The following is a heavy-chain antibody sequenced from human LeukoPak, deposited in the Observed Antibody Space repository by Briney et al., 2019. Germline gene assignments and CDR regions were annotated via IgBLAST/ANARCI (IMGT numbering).Heavy chain of an antibody. CDR1: GFTFNTYP. V-gene: IGHV3-64*02. CDR3: ARSYCSSTSCYQPLIDP. D-gene: IGHD2-2*01. Sequence: GGSLRLSCAASGFTFNTYPMHWVRQAPGKRLEYVSSISSDGGGTFYGDSVKGRFTISRDNSKNTLYLQMNSLRAEDTAVYYCARSYCSSTSCYQPLIDPWGQGTLVTVSS. J-gene: IGHJ5*02. CDR2: ISSDGGGT.